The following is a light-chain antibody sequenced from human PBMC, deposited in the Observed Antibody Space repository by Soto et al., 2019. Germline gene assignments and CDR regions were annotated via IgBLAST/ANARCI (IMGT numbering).Light chain of an antibody. CDR1: SADIGSHDY. Sequence: QSVLTQPASVSGSPGQSITISCTGSSADIGSHDYVSWYQQHPGKVPKLIIYEVSKRPSGASDRFSGSKSGNAAYLSISGLQPEDEADYFCKSYAGSNTYVFGSGTKV. CDR2: EVS. V-gene: IGLV2-14*01. J-gene: IGLJ1*01. CDR3: KSYAGSNTYV.